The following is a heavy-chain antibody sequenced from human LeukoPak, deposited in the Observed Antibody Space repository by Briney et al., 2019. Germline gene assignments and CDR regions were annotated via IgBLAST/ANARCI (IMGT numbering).Heavy chain of an antibody. D-gene: IGHD6-6*01. V-gene: IGHV3-53*01. J-gene: IGHJ4*02. CDR3: ARVRSDYSSSSPPDY. CDR2: VYSDGST. Sequence: GGSLRLSCAASGFSVSSTYMSWARQAPGKGLEWVSIVYSDGSTFYADSVRGRFTISRDNAKNTLYLQMNSLRAEDTAIYFCARVRSDYSSSSPPDYWGQGTPVTVSS. CDR1: GFSVSSTY.